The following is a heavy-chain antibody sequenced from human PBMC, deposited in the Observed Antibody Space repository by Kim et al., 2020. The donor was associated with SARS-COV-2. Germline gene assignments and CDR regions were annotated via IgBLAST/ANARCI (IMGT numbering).Heavy chain of an antibody. Sequence: ASVKVSCKASGYTFTSYAMHWVRQAPGQRLEWMGWINAGNGNTKYSQKFQGRVTITRDTSASTAYMELSSLRSEDTAVYYCARRKGSSWYGWFDPWGQGTLVTVSS. CDR3: ARRKGSSWYGWFDP. CDR1: GYTFTSYA. D-gene: IGHD6-13*01. J-gene: IGHJ5*02. CDR2: INAGNGNT. V-gene: IGHV1-3*01.